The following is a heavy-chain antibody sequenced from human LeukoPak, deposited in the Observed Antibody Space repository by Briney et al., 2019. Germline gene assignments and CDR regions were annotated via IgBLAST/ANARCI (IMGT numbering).Heavy chain of an antibody. V-gene: IGHV3-53*01. CDR2: IYSGGTT. CDR1: GFTVSSSF. J-gene: IGHJ4*02. D-gene: IGHD6-13*01. CDR3: ARDDRIGAAGTFDN. Sequence: GGSLRLSCAASGFTVSSSFMSWVRQAPGKGLEWVSIIYSGGTTYYADSVKGRFTISRDNSKNTLYLQMNSLRAEDTAVYFCARDDRIGAAGTFDNWDQGTLVTVSS.